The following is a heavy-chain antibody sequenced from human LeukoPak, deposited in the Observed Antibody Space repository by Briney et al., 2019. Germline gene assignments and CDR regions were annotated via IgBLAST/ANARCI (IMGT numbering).Heavy chain of an antibody. CDR1: GFTFSSYS. CDR2: ISSSSNTK. J-gene: IGHJ3*01. V-gene: IGHV3-48*01. CDR3: AKDSYQGDWGLDAFDV. D-gene: IGHD2-21*02. Sequence: GGSLRLSCAASGFTFSSYSMSWVCQAPGKGLEWVSFISSSSNTKYNADSVKGRFTISRDNAKNSLNLQMNSLRAEDTAVYYCAKDSYQGDWGLDAFDVWGQGTMVTVSS.